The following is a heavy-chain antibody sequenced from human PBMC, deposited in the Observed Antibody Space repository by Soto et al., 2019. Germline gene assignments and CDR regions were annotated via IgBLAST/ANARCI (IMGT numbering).Heavy chain of an antibody. D-gene: IGHD2-2*02. J-gene: IGHJ5*02. CDR2: IYYSGRT. CDR1: GGSSSSYY. V-gene: IGHV4-59*01. CDR3: ARGYCSSTICYIWDNWFDP. Sequence: HVQLQESGPGLVKPSATLSLTCTVSGGSSSSYYWSWIRQPPGKGLEWIGYIYYSGRTNYNPSLKSRVTISVDTSKNQFFLKLSSVTAADTAVYYCARGYCSSTICYIWDNWFDPWGQGTLVTVSS.